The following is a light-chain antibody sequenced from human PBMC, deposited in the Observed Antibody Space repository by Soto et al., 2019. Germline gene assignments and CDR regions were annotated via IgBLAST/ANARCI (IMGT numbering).Light chain of an antibody. CDR1: QTISSW. Sequence: DIQMTQSPSTLSGSVGDRVTITCRASQTISSWLAWYQQKPGKAPKLLIYKASTLKSGVPSRFSGSGSGTEFTLTISSLQPDDFATYYCQHYNSYSEAFGPGNKVELK. CDR3: QHYNSYSEA. V-gene: IGKV1-5*03. CDR2: KAS. J-gene: IGKJ1*01.